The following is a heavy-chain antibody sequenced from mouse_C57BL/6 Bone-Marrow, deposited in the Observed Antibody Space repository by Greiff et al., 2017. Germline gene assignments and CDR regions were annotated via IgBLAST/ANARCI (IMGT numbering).Heavy chain of an antibody. Sequence: QVHVKQSGAELVKPGASVKLSCKASGYTFTEYTIHWVKQRSGQGLEWIGWFYPGSGSIKYNEKFKDKATLTADKSSSTFYMELSSLTSEYSAVYFCARHCYYGSSLFAYWGQGTLVTVSA. J-gene: IGHJ3*01. CDR1: GYTFTEYT. V-gene: IGHV1-62-2*01. D-gene: IGHD1-1*01. CDR3: ARHCYYGSSLFAY. CDR2: FYPGSGSI.